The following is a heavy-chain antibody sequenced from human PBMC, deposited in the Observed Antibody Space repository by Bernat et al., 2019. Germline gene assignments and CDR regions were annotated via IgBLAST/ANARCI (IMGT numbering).Heavy chain of an antibody. CDR3: ASIVLMVYATDTAFDI. D-gene: IGHD2-8*01. CDR2: ISYDGSNK. CDR1: GFTFSSYA. Sequence: QVQLVESGGGVVQPGRSLRLSCAASGFTFSSYAMHWVRQAPGKGLEWVAVISYDGSNKYYADSVKGRFTISRDNSKNTLYLKMNSLRAEDTAVYYCASIVLMVYATDTAFDIWGQGTMVTVSS. J-gene: IGHJ3*02. V-gene: IGHV3-30-3*01.